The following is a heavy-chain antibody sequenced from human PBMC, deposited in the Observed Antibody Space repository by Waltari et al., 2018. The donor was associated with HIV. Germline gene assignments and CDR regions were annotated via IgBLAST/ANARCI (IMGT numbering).Heavy chain of an antibody. J-gene: IGHJ6*02. D-gene: IGHD5-18*01. CDR1: GYTFSSYY. Sequence: QVQLVQSGAEVKKPGASVKVSCQASGYTFSSYYMHWVRQAPGQGLEWMGIINPSGGSTSYAQKFQGRATMTRGTSTSTVYMELSSLRSDDTAVYYCARGVPVDTAMGKYYYYALDVWGQGTTVTVSS. V-gene: IGHV1-46*01. CDR2: INPSGGST. CDR3: ARGVPVDTAMGKYYYYALDV.